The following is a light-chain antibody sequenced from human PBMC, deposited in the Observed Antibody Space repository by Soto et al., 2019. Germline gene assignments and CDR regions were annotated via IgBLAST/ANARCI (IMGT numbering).Light chain of an antibody. CDR1: QSISSY. CDR2: AAS. J-gene: IGKJ2*01. V-gene: IGKV1-39*01. CDR3: QQTFNTPRT. Sequence: DIQMTQSPSSLSASVGDRVTITCRATQSISSYLNWYQQQPGEAPKLLIYAASILQSGVPSRFSGRGSGTDFTLTISSLQPGDFAPYFCQQTFNTPRTFGQGNELEIK.